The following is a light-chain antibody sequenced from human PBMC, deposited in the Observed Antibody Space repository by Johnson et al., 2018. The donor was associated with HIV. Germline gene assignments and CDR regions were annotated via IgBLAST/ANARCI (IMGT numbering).Light chain of an antibody. CDR2: DNN. CDR1: SSNIGRNY. Sequence: QSVLTQPPSVSAAPGQKVTISCSGSSSNIGRNYVSWYQQLPGTAPKLLIFDNNKRPSGIPARISGAKSGTSATLGITGLLTGDEADYYCGTWDSSLSAHVFGTGTKVTVL. CDR3: GTWDSSLSAHV. V-gene: IGLV1-51*01. J-gene: IGLJ1*01.